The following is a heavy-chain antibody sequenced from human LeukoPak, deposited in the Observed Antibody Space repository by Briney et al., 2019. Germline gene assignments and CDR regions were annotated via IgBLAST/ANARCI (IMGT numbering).Heavy chain of an antibody. CDR1: GFTFRTYA. Sequence: GGSLRLSCAASGFTFRTYAVHWVRQAPGKGLEWVAVISYDGGNKYYADSVKGRFIISRDNSKNTLYLQMNSLRAEDTAVYYCARDLAPAEDGYYYGMDVWGQGTTVTVSS. J-gene: IGHJ6*02. CDR2: ISYDGGNK. V-gene: IGHV3-30-3*01. CDR3: ARDLAPAEDGYYYGMDV. D-gene: IGHD3-16*01.